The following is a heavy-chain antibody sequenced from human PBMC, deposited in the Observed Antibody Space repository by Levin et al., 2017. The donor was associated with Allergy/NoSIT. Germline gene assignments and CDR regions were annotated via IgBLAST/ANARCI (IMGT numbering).Heavy chain of an antibody. D-gene: IGHD2-2*03. J-gene: IGHJ4*02. V-gene: IGHV4-31*03. Sequence: PSETLSLTCTVSGGSISGGGYHWTWIRQHPEKGLEWIGYIYYSGSTFYNPSLKSRLMILVDTSKNQFSLNVSSVTAADTAVYYCAREDGSTFDFWGQGALVTVAS. CDR2: IYYSGST. CDR3: AREDGSTFDF. CDR1: GGSISGGGYH.